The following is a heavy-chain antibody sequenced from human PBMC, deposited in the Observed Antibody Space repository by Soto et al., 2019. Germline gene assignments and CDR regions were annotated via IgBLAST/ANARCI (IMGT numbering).Heavy chain of an antibody. CDR3: ARDWGGSFYGMDV. Sequence: ASVKVSCKTSGYTINYYIYWARQAPGQGLEWMGLINPSGGSTNYAQKFQGRVTMTRDTSTSTVYMELSSLRSDDTAVYYCARDWGGSFYGMDVWGQGTTVTVSS. J-gene: IGHJ6*02. CDR2: INPSGGST. D-gene: IGHD3-10*01. V-gene: IGHV1-46*02. CDR1: GYTINYY.